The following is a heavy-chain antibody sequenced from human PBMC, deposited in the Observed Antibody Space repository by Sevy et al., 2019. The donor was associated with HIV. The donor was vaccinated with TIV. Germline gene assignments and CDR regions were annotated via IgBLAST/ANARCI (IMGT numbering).Heavy chain of an antibody. D-gene: IGHD2-21*01. CDR3: AKDINRGCDGINCYPYYYYFYGLDV. CDR1: GFPFNDHA. J-gene: IGHJ6*02. CDR2: ISWNSRNV. Sequence: GGSLRLSCAASGFPFNDHALHWVRQVPGKGLEWVSGISWNSRNVGYADSVKGRFTICRDNANHFLYMEMNSLRPEDTVFYYCAKDINRGCDGINCYPYYYYFYGLDVWGQGTTVTVSS. V-gene: IGHV3-9*01.